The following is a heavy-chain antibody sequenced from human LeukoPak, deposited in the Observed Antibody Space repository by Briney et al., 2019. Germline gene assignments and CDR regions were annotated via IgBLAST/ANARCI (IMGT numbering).Heavy chain of an antibody. CDR3: AKDQCTRTRCDGYPGH. J-gene: IGHJ4*02. CDR2: VHFDGTTK. Sequence: GGSLRLSCAASGFTFSSYGMHWVRQAPGKGLEWVAFVHFDGTTKYSGDSVKGRFTVSRDNSKDILYLQMDSLRPEDTAVYYCAKDQCTRTRCDGYPGHWGQGTLVTVSS. V-gene: IGHV3-30*02. CDR1: GFTFSSYG. D-gene: IGHD2-2*03.